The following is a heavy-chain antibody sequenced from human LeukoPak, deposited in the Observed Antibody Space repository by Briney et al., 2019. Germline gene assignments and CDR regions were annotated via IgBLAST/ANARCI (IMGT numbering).Heavy chain of an antibody. CDR2: IHSGGTT. J-gene: IGHJ6*03. V-gene: IGHV4-4*07. CDR3: ARDNGSGYTKGYEHYYYYLDV. D-gene: IGHD3-3*02. CDR1: GDSISDDY. Sequence: PSQTLSLTCTVSGDSISDDYYTWMRQPAGKGLEWIGRIHSGGTTNYNPSLMSRVTLSIDKSKKHISLRLISVTAADTALYYCARDNGSGYTKGYEHYYYYLDVWGKGTTVTASS.